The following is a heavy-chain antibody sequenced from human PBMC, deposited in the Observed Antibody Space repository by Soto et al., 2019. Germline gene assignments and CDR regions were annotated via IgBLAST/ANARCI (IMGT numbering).Heavy chain of an antibody. V-gene: IGHV3-7*05. CDR1: GFTFSSYW. J-gene: IGHJ4*02. CDR3: ASTIVVVTATHWAFDY. CDR2: IKQDGSEK. Sequence: GGSLRLSCAASGFTFSSYWMSWVRQAPGKGLEWVANIKQDGSEKYYVDSVKGRFTISRDNAKNSLYLQMNSLRAEDTAVYYCASTIVVVTATHWAFDYWGQGTLVTVSS. D-gene: IGHD2-21*02.